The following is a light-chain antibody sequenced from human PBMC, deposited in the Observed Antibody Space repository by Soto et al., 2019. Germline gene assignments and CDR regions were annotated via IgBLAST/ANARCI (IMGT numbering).Light chain of an antibody. CDR2: RNN. V-gene: IGLV1-47*01. J-gene: IGLJ2*01. CDR3: AAWDDSLSVHVV. Sequence: QAVVTQPPSASGTPGQRVTISCSGSSSNIGSNYVYWYQQLPGTAPKLLIYRNNQRPSGVPGRFSGSKSGTSASLAISGLRSEDEADYYCAAWDDSLSVHVVFGGGTKLTVL. CDR1: SSNIGSNY.